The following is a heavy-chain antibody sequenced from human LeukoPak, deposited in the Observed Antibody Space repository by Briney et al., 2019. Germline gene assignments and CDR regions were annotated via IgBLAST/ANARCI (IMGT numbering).Heavy chain of an antibody. CDR3: TRHPYGDYLRLPFDY. CDR1: GFTFGDYA. J-gene: IGHJ4*02. D-gene: IGHD4-17*01. V-gene: IGHV3-49*03. Sequence: GGSLRLSCTASGFTFGDYAMSWFRQAPGKGLEWVGFIRSKAYGGTTEYAASVKGRFTISRDDSKSIAYLQMNSLKTEDTAVYYCTRHPYGDYLRLPFDYWGQGTLVTVSS. CDR2: IRSKAYGGTT.